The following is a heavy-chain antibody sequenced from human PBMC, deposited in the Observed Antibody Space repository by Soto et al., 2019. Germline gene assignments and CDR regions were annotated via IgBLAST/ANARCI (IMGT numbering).Heavy chain of an antibody. CDR3: ARDRMICFGGVNGIHRDACTI. CDR2: ISAYNGNT. J-gene: IGHJ3*02. CDR1: GYTFTSYG. V-gene: IGHV1-18*01. Sequence: ASVKVSCKASGYTFTSYGVSWVRQAPGQGLEWIGWISAYNGNTNYAQKLQGRVTMTTDTSTSTAYMEQRSLRADDTAVYYCARDRMICFGGVNGIHRDACTIWGRGTMFTV. D-gene: IGHD3-16*02.